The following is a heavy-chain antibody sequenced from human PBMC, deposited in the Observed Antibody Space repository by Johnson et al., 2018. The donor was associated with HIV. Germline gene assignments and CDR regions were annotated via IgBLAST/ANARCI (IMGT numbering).Heavy chain of an antibody. Sequence: QVQLVESGGGVVQPGRSLRISCAASGFTFSNYAMHWVRQAPGKGLEWVAVLSYDGSNKYYADSVQGRFTISRDNSKNTLYLQMNSLRAEDTAVYYCARESGSSGAFDIWGQGTMVTVSS. D-gene: IGHD1-26*01. CDR3: ARESGSSGAFDI. V-gene: IGHV3-30-3*01. CDR1: GFTFSNYA. J-gene: IGHJ3*02. CDR2: LSYDGSNK.